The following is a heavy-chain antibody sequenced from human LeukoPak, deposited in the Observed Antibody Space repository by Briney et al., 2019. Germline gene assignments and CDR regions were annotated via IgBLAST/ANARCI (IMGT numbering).Heavy chain of an antibody. CDR3: ARTRDANAYYYYYGMDV. V-gene: IGHV4-30-4*01. CDR2: IYYSGST. D-gene: IGHD2-2*01. Sequence: SETLSLTCTVSGGSISSGDYYWSWIRQPPGKGLEWIGYIYYSGSTYYNPSLKSRVTISVDTSKNQFSLKLSSVTAADTAVYYCARTRDANAYYYYYGMDVWGQGTTVTVSS. J-gene: IGHJ6*02. CDR1: GGSISSGDYY.